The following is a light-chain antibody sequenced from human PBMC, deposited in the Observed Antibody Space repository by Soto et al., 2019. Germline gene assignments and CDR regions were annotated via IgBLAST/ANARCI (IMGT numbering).Light chain of an antibody. CDR2: GAS. V-gene: IGKV3-15*01. CDR1: QRVSNGY. J-gene: IGKJ1*01. CDR3: QQYNNWPRT. Sequence: ELVLTQSPGTLSLSPGARATLSCRASQRVSNGYLAWYQQKPGQAPRLLIYGASTRATGIPARFSASESGTEFTININSLQSEDVEVYDGQQYNNWPRTFGQGTKVEIK.